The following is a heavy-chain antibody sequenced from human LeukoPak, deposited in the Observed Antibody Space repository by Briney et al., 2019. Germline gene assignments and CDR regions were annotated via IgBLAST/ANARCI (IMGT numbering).Heavy chain of an antibody. D-gene: IGHD6-13*01. V-gene: IGHV3-64D*06. Sequence: GGSLRLSCSASGFTFSSYAMHWVCQAPGKGPEYVSLISSNGGSTYYADSVKGRFTISRDNSKNTLYLEMSSLRVEDTAVYYCVKGLPGYGGHLDYWGQGTLVTVSS. CDR3: VKGLPGYGGHLDY. CDR1: GFTFSSYA. J-gene: IGHJ4*02. CDR2: ISSNGGST.